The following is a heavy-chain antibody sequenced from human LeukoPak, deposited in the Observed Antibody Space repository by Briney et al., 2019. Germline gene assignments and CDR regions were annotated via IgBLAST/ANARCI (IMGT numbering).Heavy chain of an antibody. J-gene: IGHJ5*02. D-gene: IGHD3-10*01. CDR3: ARSXMVRGVMSWFDP. CDR2: INPNSGGT. V-gene: IGHV1-2*02. Sequence: GASVKVSCKASGYTFTGYYMHWVRQAPGQGLEWMGWINPNSGGTNYAQKFQGRVTMTRDTSISTAYMELSRLRSDDTAVYYCARSXMVRGVMSWFDPWGQGTLVTVSS. CDR1: GYTFTGYY.